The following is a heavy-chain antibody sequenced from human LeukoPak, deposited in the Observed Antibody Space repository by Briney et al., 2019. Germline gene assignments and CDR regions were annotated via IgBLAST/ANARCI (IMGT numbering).Heavy chain of an antibody. V-gene: IGHV3-21*01. CDR1: GFTVSSNY. CDR2: ISSSSSYI. J-gene: IGHJ4*02. Sequence: PGGSLRLSCAASGFTVSSNYMSWVRQAPGKGLEWVSSISSSSSYIYYADSVKGRFTISRDNAKNSLYLQMNSLRAEDTAVYYCARDRGYSSGWNNWGQGTLVTVSS. D-gene: IGHD6-19*01. CDR3: ARDRGYSSGWNN.